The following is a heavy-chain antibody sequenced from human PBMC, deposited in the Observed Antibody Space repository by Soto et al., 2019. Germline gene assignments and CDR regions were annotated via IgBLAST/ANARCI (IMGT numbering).Heavy chain of an antibody. J-gene: IGHJ5*02. CDR3: ARKDKSGYFNWFDP. CDR1: GYRFTSYW. V-gene: IGHV5-51*01. D-gene: IGHD3-22*01. CDR2: IFPSDSDT. Sequence: GESLKISCRTSGYRFTSYWIAWVRQMPGKGLEWMGIIFPSDSDTRYSPSFQGQVTISADRSTSTVFLQWASLKASDTAVHFCARKDKSGYFNWFDPWGQGTLVTVSS.